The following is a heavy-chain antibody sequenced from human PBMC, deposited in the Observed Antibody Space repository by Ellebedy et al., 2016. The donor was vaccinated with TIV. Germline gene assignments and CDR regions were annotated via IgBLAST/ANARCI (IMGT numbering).Heavy chain of an antibody. J-gene: IGHJ4*02. V-gene: IGHV4-59*01. D-gene: IGHD5-18*01. CDR2: IYYSGST. CDR1: GGSISSYY. Sequence: MPSETLSLTCTVSGGSISSYYWSWIRQPPGKGLEWIGYIYYSGSTNYNSSLKSRVTISEDTSKNQFSLKLSSVTAADTAVYYCARGGYSYGYDYWGQGILVTVSS. CDR3: ARGGYSYGYDY.